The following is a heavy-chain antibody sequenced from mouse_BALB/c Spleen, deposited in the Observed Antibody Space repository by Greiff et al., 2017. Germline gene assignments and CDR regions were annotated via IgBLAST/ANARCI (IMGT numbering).Heavy chain of an antibody. CDR3: ARWLRLRMDY. J-gene: IGHJ4*01. Sequence: QVQLQQPGAELVKPGASVKLSCKASGYTFTSYWMHWVKQRPGQGLEWIGEIDPSDSYTNYNQKFKGKATLTVDKSSSTAYMQLSSLTSEDSAVYYCARWLRLRMDYWGQGTSVTVSS. D-gene: IGHD2-2*01. V-gene: IGHV1-69*02. CDR2: IDPSDSYT. CDR1: GYTFTSYW.